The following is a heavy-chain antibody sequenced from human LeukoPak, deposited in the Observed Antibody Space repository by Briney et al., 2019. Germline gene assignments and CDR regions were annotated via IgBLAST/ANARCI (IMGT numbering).Heavy chain of an antibody. CDR1: GYTFTSYA. J-gene: IGHJ3*02. V-gene: IGHV7-4-1*02. Sequence: GASVKVSCKASGYTFTSYAMNWVRQAPGQGLEWRGWINTNTGNPTYAQGFTGRFVFSLDTSVSTAYLQISSLKAEDTAVYYCATRGPGYCSGGSCYLDAFDIWGQGTMVTVSS. D-gene: IGHD2-15*01. CDR3: ATRGPGYCSGGSCYLDAFDI. CDR2: INTNTGNP.